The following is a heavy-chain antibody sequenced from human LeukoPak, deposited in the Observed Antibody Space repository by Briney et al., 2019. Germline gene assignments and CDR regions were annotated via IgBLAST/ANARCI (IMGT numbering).Heavy chain of an antibody. J-gene: IGHJ6*03. CDR1: GFTFSSYG. V-gene: IGHV3-48*01. D-gene: IGHD5-12*01. CDR2: ISSSSNTM. CDR3: ARPGLRAYYYYYMDV. Sequence: VGSLRLSCAASGFTFSSYGMNWVRQAPGKGLEWVSYISSSSNTMYYADSVKGRFTISRDSAKNSLYLQMNSLRAEDTAVYYCARPGLRAYYYYYMDVWGKGTTVTVSS.